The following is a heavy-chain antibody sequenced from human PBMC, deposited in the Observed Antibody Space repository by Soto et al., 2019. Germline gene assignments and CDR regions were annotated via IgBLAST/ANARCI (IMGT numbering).Heavy chain of an antibody. CDR2: IIPILGIA. V-gene: IGHV1-69*02. CDR3: ARGPGRDHFDY. CDR1: GGTFSSYT. J-gene: IGHJ4*01. Sequence: QVQLVQSGAEVKKPGSSVTVSCKASGGTFSSYTISWVRQAPGQGLEWMGRIIPILGIANYAQKFQGRVTITADKSTSTAYMELSSLRSEDTAVYYCARGPGRDHFDYWGHGTLVTVSS.